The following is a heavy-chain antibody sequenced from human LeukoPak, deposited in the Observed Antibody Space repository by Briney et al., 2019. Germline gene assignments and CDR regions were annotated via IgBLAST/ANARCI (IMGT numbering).Heavy chain of an antibody. Sequence: PSETLSLTCTVSGGSISSHYWNWIRQPPGKGLEWIRYIYYSGSTNYNPSLKSRVTISVDTSKNQFSLKLSSVTAADTAVYYCARETTVVTPGRSDVFDIWGQGTMVTVSS. CDR2: IYYSGST. J-gene: IGHJ3*02. V-gene: IGHV4-59*11. CDR3: ARETTVVTPGRSDVFDI. CDR1: GGSISSHY. D-gene: IGHD4-23*01.